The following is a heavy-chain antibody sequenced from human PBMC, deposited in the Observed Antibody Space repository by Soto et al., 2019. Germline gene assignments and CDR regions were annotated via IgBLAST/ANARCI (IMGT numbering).Heavy chain of an antibody. CDR2: ISHSGST. V-gene: IGHV4-31*03. CDR1: GGSISSAAYY. D-gene: IGHD5-18*01. Sequence: SETLSLTCTVSGGSISSAAYYWSWIHKHPGKGLEWIGYISHSGSTYYTPSLKSRVIISADTSKNQFSVNLTSVTAADTAVYYCAREYTYGSNFFDCWGQGALVTVSS. CDR3: AREYTYGSNFFDC. J-gene: IGHJ4*02.